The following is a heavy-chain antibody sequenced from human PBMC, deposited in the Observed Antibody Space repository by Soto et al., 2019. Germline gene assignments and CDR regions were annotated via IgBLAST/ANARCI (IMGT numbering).Heavy chain of an antibody. CDR2: ISGSGGST. CDR1: GFTFSSYA. D-gene: IGHD3-3*01. CDR3: AKLDTPARIFGVVIGRRISYYFDY. J-gene: IGHJ4*02. Sequence: GGSLRLSCAASGFTFSSYAMSWVRQAPGKGLEWVSAISGSGGSTYYADSVKGRFTISRDNSKNTLYLQMNSLRAEDTAVYYCAKLDTPARIFGVVIGRRISYYFDYWGQGTLVTVSS. V-gene: IGHV3-23*01.